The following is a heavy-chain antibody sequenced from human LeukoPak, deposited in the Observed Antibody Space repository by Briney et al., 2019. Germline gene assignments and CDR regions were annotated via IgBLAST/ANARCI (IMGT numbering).Heavy chain of an antibody. CDR2: IIPIIHTP. CDR3: ARDIAAAGTFWFDP. J-gene: IGHJ5*02. CDR1: GDTFSNYA. V-gene: IGHV1-69*01. D-gene: IGHD6-13*01. Sequence: SVKVSCKASGDTFSNYAITWVRQAPGQGLEWMGGIIPIIHTPNYAQKFQGRVTITADESTSTAYMELSSLRSEDTAVYYCARDIAAAGTFWFDPWGQGTLVTVSS.